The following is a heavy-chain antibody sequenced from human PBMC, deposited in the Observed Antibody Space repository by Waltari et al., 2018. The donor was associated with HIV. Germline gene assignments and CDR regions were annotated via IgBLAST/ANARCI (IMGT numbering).Heavy chain of an antibody. Sequence: QVQLLESGPGLVKPSQTLSLTCTVSGGSISSDSHYWSWVRQLPGRGLEWIGYIYYSGTTYYNPSLKSRVTISVDTSKNQFSLQLSSVTAADTAVYYCARDPYYYDGSGHYSYYGMDVWGQGTTVTVSS. CDR1: GGSISSDSHY. CDR3: ARDPYYYDGSGHYSYYGMDV. D-gene: IGHD3-22*01. CDR2: IYYSGTT. V-gene: IGHV4-31*03. J-gene: IGHJ6*02.